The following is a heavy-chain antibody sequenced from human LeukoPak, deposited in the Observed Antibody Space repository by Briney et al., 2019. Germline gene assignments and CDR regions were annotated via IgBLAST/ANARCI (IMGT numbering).Heavy chain of an antibody. V-gene: IGHV3-7*01. CDR2: IKQDGSEK. Sequence: PGGSLRLSCAASGFTFSSYSMNWVRQAPGKGLEWVANIKQDGSEKYYVDSVKGRVTISRDNAKNSLYLQMNSLRAEDTAVYYCARIDYGDYVYGYWGQGTLVTVSS. J-gene: IGHJ4*02. CDR1: GFTFSSYS. CDR3: ARIDYGDYVYGY. D-gene: IGHD4-17*01.